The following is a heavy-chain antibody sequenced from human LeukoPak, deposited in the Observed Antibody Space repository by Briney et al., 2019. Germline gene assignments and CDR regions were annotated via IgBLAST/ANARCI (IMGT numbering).Heavy chain of an antibody. J-gene: IGHJ5*02. CDR3: ATAPIVVVAAAILGWFDP. CDR1: GYSISSGYY. D-gene: IGHD2-2*01. CDR2: IYHSGST. V-gene: IGHV4-38-2*01. Sequence: PSETLSLTCAVSGYSISSGYYWGWIRQPPGKGLEWIGSIYHSGSTYYNPSLKSRVTISVDTSKNQFSLKLSSVTPADTAVYYCATAPIVVVAAAILGWFDPWGQGTLVTVSS.